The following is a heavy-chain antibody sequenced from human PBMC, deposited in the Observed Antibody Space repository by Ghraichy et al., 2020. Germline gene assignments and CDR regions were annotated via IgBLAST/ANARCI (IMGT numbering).Heavy chain of an antibody. CDR1: GFTFSSYA. J-gene: IGHJ4*01. V-gene: IGHV3-23*01. CDR2: ISGSGGST. CDR3: AMEAGLSWNYPFDY. D-gene: IGHD1-7*01. Sequence: GGSLRLSCAASGFTFSSYAMSWVRQAPGKGLEWVSTISGSGGSTYYADSVKGRFTISRDNSKNTLYLQMNSLRAEDTAVYYCAMEAGLSWNYPFDYWGHGPLLSISP.